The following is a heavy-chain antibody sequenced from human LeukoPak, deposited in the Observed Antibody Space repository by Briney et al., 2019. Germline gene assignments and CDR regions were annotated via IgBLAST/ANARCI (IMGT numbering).Heavy chain of an antibody. V-gene: IGHV3-64D*06. J-gene: IGHJ4*02. CDR2: LTGDGGRT. CDR3: VKDPFYGGNPLYYFDY. Sequence: GGSLRLSCSAFGFTFSSYAMRWVRQAPGKGLECVSALTGDGGRTYYADSVKGRFTISRDNSKNTLYLQMSSLRVEDTAVYYCVKDPFYGGNPLYYFDYWGQGTQVAVSS. D-gene: IGHD4-23*01. CDR1: GFTFSSYA.